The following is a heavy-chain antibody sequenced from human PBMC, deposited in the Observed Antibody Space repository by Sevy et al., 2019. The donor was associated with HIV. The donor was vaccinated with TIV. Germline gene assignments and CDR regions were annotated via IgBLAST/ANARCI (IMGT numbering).Heavy chain of an antibody. Sequence: ASVKVSRKASGYTFTSYRVSWVRQAPGQGLEWMGWISAHNGDTHYAQKFQGRVTMTTDTPTSTAYMDLRSLRSDDTAVYYCARAYCSGGSCYSPAYWGQGTLVTVSS. CDR3: ARAYCSGGSCYSPAY. CDR2: ISAHNGDT. V-gene: IGHV1-18*01. D-gene: IGHD2-15*01. J-gene: IGHJ4*02. CDR1: GYTFTSYR.